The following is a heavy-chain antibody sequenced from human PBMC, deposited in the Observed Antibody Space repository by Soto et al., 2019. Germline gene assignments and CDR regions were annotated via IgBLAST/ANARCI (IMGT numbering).Heavy chain of an antibody. Sequence: PGGSLRLSCGASGFTFDNAWMSWVRQAPGKGLEWVGRIKRRVDGGTTEYAAPVKGRVTISRDDSKNTLYLQMTSLKSEDTGVYYCTTARNSGGKIRLYGMHVWGQGTTVTVSS. CDR1: GFTFDNAW. D-gene: IGHD2-15*01. CDR3: TTARNSGGKIRLYGMHV. V-gene: IGHV3-15*01. J-gene: IGHJ6*02. CDR2: IKRRVDGGTT.